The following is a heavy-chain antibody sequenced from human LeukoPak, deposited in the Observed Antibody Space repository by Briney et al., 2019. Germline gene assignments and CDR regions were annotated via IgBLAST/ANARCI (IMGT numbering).Heavy chain of an antibody. Sequence: PGGSLRLSCEGSRFSFGNYWMNWVRQAPGKGLEWVANIKQDGRVKYYVDSVKGRFTISRDSAKNSLYLQMDSLRAEDTAVYYCARDSEHYDSGAYYDALDIWGQGTLVTVSP. D-gene: IGHD3-22*01. V-gene: IGHV3-7*01. CDR2: IKQDGRVK. CDR1: RFSFGNYW. J-gene: IGHJ3*02. CDR3: ARDSEHYDSGAYYDALDI.